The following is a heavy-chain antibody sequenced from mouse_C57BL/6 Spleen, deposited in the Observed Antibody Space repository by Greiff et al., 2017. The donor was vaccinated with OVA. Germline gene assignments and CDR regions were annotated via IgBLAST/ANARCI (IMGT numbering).Heavy chain of an antibody. D-gene: IGHD2-4*01. CDR3: ASYDYDDAMDY. V-gene: IGHV5-16*01. Sequence: VQLKESEGGLVQPGSSMKLSCTASGFTFSDYYMAWVRQVPEKGLEWVANINYDGSSTYYLDSLKSRFIISRDNAKNILYLQMSSLKSEDTATYYCASYDYDDAMDYWGQGTSVTVSS. CDR1: GFTFSDYY. CDR2: INYDGSST. J-gene: IGHJ4*01.